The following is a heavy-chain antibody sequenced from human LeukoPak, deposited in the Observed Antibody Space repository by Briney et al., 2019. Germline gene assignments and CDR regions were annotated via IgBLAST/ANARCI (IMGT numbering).Heavy chain of an antibody. V-gene: IGHV7-4-1*02. CDR1: GYTFTSYA. Sequence: AASVKVSCKASGYTFTSYAMNWVRQAPGQGLEWMGWINTNTGNPTYAQGFTGRFVFSLDTSVSTAYLQISSLKAEDTAVYYRARERWELTLSYFDYWGQGTLVTVSS. CDR2: INTNTGNP. CDR3: ARERWELTLSYFDY. D-gene: IGHD1-26*01. J-gene: IGHJ4*02.